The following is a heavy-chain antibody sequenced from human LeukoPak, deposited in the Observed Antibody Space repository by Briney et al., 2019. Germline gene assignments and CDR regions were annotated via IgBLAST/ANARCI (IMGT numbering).Heavy chain of an antibody. CDR1: GFTFSNAW. D-gene: IGHD1-26*01. CDR3: TTDRIVGATYFDY. V-gene: IGHV3-15*01. CDR2: IKSKTDGGTT. Sequence: PGRSLRLSCAASGFTFSNAWMSWVRQAPGKGLEWVGRIKSKTDGGTTDYAAPVKGRFTISRDDSKNTLYLQMNSLKTEDTAVYYCTTDRIVGATYFDYWGQGTLVTVSS. J-gene: IGHJ4*02.